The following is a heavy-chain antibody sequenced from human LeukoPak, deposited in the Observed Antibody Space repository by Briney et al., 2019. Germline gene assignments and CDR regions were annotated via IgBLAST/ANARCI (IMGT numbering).Heavy chain of an antibody. J-gene: IGHJ4*02. CDR3: ARGDYYGSGSYQN. Sequence: SETLSLTCTVSGGSISSSSYYWGWIRQPPGKGLEWIGSIYYSGSTYYNPSLKSRVTISVDTSKNQFSLKLSSVTAADTAVYYCARGDYYGSGSYQNWGQGTLVTVSS. V-gene: IGHV4-39*01. CDR1: GGSISSSSYY. CDR2: IYYSGST. D-gene: IGHD3-10*01.